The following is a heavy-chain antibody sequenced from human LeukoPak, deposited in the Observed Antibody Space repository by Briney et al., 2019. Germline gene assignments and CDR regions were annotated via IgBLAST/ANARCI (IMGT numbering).Heavy chain of an antibody. CDR2: ISAYNSNT. J-gene: IGHJ3*02. V-gene: IGHV1-18*01. D-gene: IGHD6-6*01. Sequence: ASVKVSCKASGYTFTSYGISWVRRAPGQGLEWMGWISAYNSNTNYAQKLQGRVTMTTDTSTSTAYMELRSLRSDDTAVYYCARQPEYSSSSVAFDIWGQGTMVTVSS. CDR1: GYTFTSYG. CDR3: ARQPEYSSSSVAFDI.